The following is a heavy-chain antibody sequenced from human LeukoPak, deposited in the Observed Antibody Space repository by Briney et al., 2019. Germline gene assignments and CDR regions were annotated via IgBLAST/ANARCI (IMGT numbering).Heavy chain of an antibody. V-gene: IGHV1-58*01. J-gene: IGHJ3*02. CDR3: AADPRDCSSTSCYYDAFDI. CDR1: GFTFTSSA. Sequence: GTSVKVSCKASGFTFTSSAVQWVRQARGQRLEWIGWVVVCSGNTNYAQKFQERVTITRDMSTSTADMELSSLRSEDTAVYYCAADPRDCSSTSCYYDAFDIWGQGTMVTVSS. CDR2: VVVCSGNT. D-gene: IGHD2-2*01.